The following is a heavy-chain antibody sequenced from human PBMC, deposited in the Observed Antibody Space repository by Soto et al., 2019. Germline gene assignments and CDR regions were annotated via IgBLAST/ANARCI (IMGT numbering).Heavy chain of an antibody. V-gene: IGHV1-18*01. Sequence: ASVKVSCKASGYTFTSYGISRVRQAPGQGLEWMGWISAYNGNTNYAQKLQGRVTMTTDTSTSTAYMELRSLRSDDTAVYYCARVERGYYYYYMDVWGKGTTVTVSS. CDR3: ARVERGYYYYYMDV. D-gene: IGHD3-16*01. CDR2: ISAYNGNT. CDR1: GYTFTSYG. J-gene: IGHJ6*03.